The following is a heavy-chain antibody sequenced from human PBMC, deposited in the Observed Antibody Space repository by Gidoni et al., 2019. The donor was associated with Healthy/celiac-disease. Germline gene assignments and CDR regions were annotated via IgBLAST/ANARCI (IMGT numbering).Heavy chain of an antibody. CDR2: INHSGST. CDR1: GGSFRGYY. CDR3: ARAGSFHSDYVWGNYHSVPYYMDV. J-gene: IGHJ6*03. V-gene: IGHV4-34*01. D-gene: IGHD3-16*02. Sequence: QVQLQQWGAGLLKPSETLSLTCAVYGGSFRGYYCRWVREPPGKGLDWIGEINHSGSTNYHPSLKSRVTISLDMSKNQFSLKLSSVTAADTAVYYCARAGSFHSDYVWGNYHSVPYYMDVWGKGTTVIVS.